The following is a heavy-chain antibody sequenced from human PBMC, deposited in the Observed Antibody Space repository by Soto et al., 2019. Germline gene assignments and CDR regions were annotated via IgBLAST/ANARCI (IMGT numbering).Heavy chain of an antibody. Sequence: EVQLLESGGGLVQPGGSLRLSCAASGFTFSSYAMRWVRQAPVKGLEWVSAISGSGGSTYYADSVKGRFTISRDNSKNTLSLQMNSLRAADTAVYYCARRGSGSYYDSWGQGTLVTVSS. CDR1: GFTFSSYA. J-gene: IGHJ4*02. D-gene: IGHD6-19*01. CDR3: ARRGSGSYYDS. V-gene: IGHV3-23*01. CDR2: ISGSGGST.